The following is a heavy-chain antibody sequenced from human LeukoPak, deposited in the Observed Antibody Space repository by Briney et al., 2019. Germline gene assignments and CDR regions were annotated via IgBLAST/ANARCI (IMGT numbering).Heavy chain of an antibody. CDR3: ARGRTSVVVVAATDRDFDL. D-gene: IGHD2-15*01. Sequence: ASVKVSCKASGYTFTSYYMHWVRQAPGQGLEWMGIINPSGGSTSYAQKSQGRVAMTRDTSTSTVYMELSSLRSEDTAVYYCARGRTSVVVVAATDRDFDLWGRGTLVTVSS. V-gene: IGHV1-46*01. J-gene: IGHJ2*01. CDR2: INPSGGST. CDR1: GYTFTSYY.